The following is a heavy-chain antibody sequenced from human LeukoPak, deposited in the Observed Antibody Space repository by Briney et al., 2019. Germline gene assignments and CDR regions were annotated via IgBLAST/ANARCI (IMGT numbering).Heavy chain of an antibody. J-gene: IGHJ4*02. CDR3: AKDTGFTRPTSYSSSSYFDY. CDR2: ISGSGGST. Sequence: PGGSLRLSRAASGFTFSSYAMSWVRQAPGKGLEWVSAISGSGGSTYYADSVKGRFTISRDNSKNTLYLQMNSLRAEDTAVYYCAKDTGFTRPTSYSSSSYFDYWGQGTLVTVSS. D-gene: IGHD6-13*01. CDR1: GFTFSSYA. V-gene: IGHV3-23*01.